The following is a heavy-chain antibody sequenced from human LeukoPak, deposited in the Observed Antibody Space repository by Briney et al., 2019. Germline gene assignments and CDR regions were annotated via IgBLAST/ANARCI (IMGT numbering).Heavy chain of an antibody. J-gene: IGHJ4*02. Sequence: SETLSLTCTVTGGSISSDGYFWSWIRQHPGKGLEWIGYIYHSGSTYCNPSLKSRVTISVDTSKNQFSLMLSSVTAADTAVYYCARGAGDYTNYFDYWGQGTLVTVSS. V-gene: IGHV4-31*03. CDR3: ARGAGDYTNYFDY. CDR2: IYHSGST. D-gene: IGHD4-11*01. CDR1: GGSISSDGYF.